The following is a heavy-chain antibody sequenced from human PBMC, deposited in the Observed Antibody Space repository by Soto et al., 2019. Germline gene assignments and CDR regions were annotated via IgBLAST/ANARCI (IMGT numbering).Heavy chain of an antibody. CDR1: GFTFSSYW. J-gene: IGHJ6*02. V-gene: IGHV3-7*03. D-gene: IGHD2-2*01. CDR2: IKQDGSEK. CDR3: ARDLYQLPTMTYYYYGMDV. Sequence: GGSLRLSCAASGFTFSSYWMSWVRQDPGKGLEWVANIKQDGSEKYYVDSVKGRFTISRDNAKNSLYLQMNSLRAEDTAVYYCARDLYQLPTMTYYYYGMDVWGQGTTVTVSS.